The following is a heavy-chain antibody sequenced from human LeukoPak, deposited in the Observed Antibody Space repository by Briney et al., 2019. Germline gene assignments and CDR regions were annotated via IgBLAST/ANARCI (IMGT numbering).Heavy chain of an antibody. D-gene: IGHD4/OR15-4a*01. CDR1: GYTFTGYY. V-gene: IGHV1-2*02. Sequence: ASVKVSCKASGYTFTGYYMHWVRQAPGQGLEWMGWINPNSGGTNYAQKFQGRVTMTRDTSISTAYMELSRLRSDDTAVYYCARASVLVAGSDYWGQGTLVTVSS. J-gene: IGHJ4*02. CDR2: INPNSGGT. CDR3: ARASVLVAGSDY.